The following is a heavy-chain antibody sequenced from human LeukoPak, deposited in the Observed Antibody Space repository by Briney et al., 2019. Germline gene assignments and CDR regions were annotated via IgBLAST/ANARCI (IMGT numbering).Heavy chain of an antibody. CDR2: ISSSGTTI. Sequence: GGSLRLSCAASGFTFSDYYMSWIRQAPGKGLEWVSYISSSGTTIYYADSVKGRFTISRDNAKNSLYLQMKSLRAEDTAVYYCARRRDSGSLQHFDYWGQGTLVTVSS. CDR1: GFTFSDYY. D-gene: IGHD1-26*01. J-gene: IGHJ4*02. CDR3: ARRRDSGSLQHFDY. V-gene: IGHV3-11*01.